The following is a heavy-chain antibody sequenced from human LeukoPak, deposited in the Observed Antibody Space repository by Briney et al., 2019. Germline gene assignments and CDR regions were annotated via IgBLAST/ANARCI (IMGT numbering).Heavy chain of an antibody. CDR3: ARWNYAFDI. CDR2: IYEGGSA. D-gene: IGHD1-7*01. J-gene: IGHJ3*02. Sequence: SETLSLTCTVSGDAIIDDSWSWIRQPPGKGLEWIGYIYEGGSANYNPSLRSRVTISLDTSKNQFSLKLTSVTAADTAMYYCARWNYAFDIWGQGTMVTVSS. V-gene: IGHV4-4*08. CDR1: GDAIIDDS.